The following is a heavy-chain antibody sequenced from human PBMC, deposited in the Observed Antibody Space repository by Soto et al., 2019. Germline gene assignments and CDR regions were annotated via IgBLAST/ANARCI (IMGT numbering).Heavy chain of an antibody. CDR3: ARPYDYIWGSYRPGDDY. V-gene: IGHV1-8*01. Sequence: QVQLVQSGAEVKKPGASVKVSCKASGYTFTSYDINWVRQATGQGLEWMGWMNPNSGNTGYAQKFKGRVTMTRNTSISTAYMELSSLRSEDTAVYYCARPYDYIWGSYRPGDDYWGQGTLVTVSS. D-gene: IGHD3-16*02. J-gene: IGHJ4*02. CDR1: GYTFTSYD. CDR2: MNPNSGNT.